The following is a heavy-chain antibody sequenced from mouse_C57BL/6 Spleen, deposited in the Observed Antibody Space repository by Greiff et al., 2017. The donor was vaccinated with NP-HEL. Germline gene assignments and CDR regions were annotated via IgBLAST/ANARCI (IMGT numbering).Heavy chain of an antibody. J-gene: IGHJ3*01. CDR2: INPNNGGN. CDR1: GYTFTDYN. CDR3: ARWGTAY. D-gene: IGHD3-3*01. Sequence: VQLQQSGPELVKPGASVKMSCKASGYTFTDYNMHWVKQSHGKSLEWIGYINPNNGGNSYNQKFNGNATLNINKSPSTAYMKLRSMTTEDSAIYYCARWGTAYWGQGTLVTVSA. V-gene: IGHV1-22*01.